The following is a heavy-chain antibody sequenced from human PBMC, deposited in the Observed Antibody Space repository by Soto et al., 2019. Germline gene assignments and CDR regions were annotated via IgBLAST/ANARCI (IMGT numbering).Heavy chain of an antibody. J-gene: IGHJ4*02. CDR2: INAGNGNT. CDR3: ARVDPFGYSYGYCDY. D-gene: IGHD5-18*01. V-gene: IGHV1-3*05. CDR1: GYTFTSYA. Sequence: QVQLVQSGAEEKKPGASVKVSCKASGYTFTSYAMHWVRQAPGQRLEWMGWINAGNGNTKYSQKFQGRVTITRDTSASTAYMELSSLRSEDTAVYYCARVDPFGYSYGYCDYWGQGTLVTVSS.